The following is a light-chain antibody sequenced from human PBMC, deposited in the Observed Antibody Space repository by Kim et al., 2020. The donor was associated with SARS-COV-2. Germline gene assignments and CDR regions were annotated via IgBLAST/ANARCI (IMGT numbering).Light chain of an antibody. Sequence: SPGVEATLSCRARRGVTSNYLAWYQQKPGQAPRLLIYIASSRATGIPDRFSGSGSGTEFTLTISRLEPEGFAVYYCHQYGSPPSTFGQGTRLEIK. CDR1: RGVTSNY. J-gene: IGKJ5*01. CDR3: HQYGSPPST. V-gene: IGKV3-20*01. CDR2: IAS.